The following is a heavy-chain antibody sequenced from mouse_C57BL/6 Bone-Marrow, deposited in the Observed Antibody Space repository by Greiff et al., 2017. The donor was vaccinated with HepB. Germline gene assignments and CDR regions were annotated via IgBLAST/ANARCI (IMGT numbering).Heavy chain of an antibody. CDR2: IHPNSGST. D-gene: IGHD1-1*01. CDR3: ASYYGSSYQAWFAY. Sequence: QVQLQQPGAELVKPGASVKLSCKVSGYTFTSYWMHWVKQRPGQGLEWIGMIHPNSGSTNYNEKFKSKATLTVDKSSSTAYMQLSSLTSEDSAVYYCASYYGSSYQAWFAYWGQGTLVTVSA. CDR1: GYTFTSYW. V-gene: IGHV1-64*01. J-gene: IGHJ3*01.